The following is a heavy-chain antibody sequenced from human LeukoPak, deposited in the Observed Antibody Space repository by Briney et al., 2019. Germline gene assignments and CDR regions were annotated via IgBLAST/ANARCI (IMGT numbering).Heavy chain of an antibody. Sequence: GGSLRLSCAVSGFTFSSYWMHWVRQAPGKGLVWVSRINSDGSSTSYADSVKGRFTISRDNAKNTLYLQMNSLRAEDTAVYYCARAESEIAVAGDLSYWGQGTLVTVSS. CDR2: INSDGSST. J-gene: IGHJ4*02. V-gene: IGHV3-74*01. CDR3: ARAESEIAVAGDLSY. CDR1: GFTFSSYW. D-gene: IGHD6-19*01.